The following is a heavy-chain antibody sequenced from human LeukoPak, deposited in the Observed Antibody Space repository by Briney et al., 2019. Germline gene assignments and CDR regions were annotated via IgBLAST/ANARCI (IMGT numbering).Heavy chain of an antibody. V-gene: IGHV1-3*01. D-gene: IGHD6-19*01. Sequence: ASVKVCCKASGYTFTSYAMDCLRQAPGQGLEWMGWTNAGNGNTKYSQKFQGRVTITRDTSASTAYMELSSLRSEDTAVYYCARGGPKSLIAVATFWGQGTLVTVSS. CDR2: TNAGNGNT. CDR3: ARGGPKSLIAVATF. CDR1: GYTFTSYA. J-gene: IGHJ4*02.